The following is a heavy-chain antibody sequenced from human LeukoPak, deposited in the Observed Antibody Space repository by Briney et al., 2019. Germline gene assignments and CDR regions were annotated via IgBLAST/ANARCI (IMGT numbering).Heavy chain of an antibody. CDR1: GGSNSSYY. V-gene: IGHV4-59*01. CDR2: IYYSGST. J-gene: IGHJ4*02. Sequence: SETLSLTXTVSGGSNSSYYWSWIRQPPGKGLEWIGYIYYSGSTNYNPSLKSRVTISVDTSKNQFSLKLSSVTAADTAVYYCVRDGDDYVWGSYRYWGQGTLVTVSS. CDR3: VRDGDDYVWGSYRY. D-gene: IGHD3-16*02.